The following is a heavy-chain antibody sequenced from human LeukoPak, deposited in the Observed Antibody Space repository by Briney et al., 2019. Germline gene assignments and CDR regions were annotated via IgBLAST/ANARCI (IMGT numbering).Heavy chain of an antibody. CDR1: GFTFNNYW. CDR3: ARDKASESSYGSSFHF. D-gene: IGHD1-26*01. CDR2: IKEDGSEK. Sequence: GGSLRLSCGASGFTFNNYWMTWVRQGPGKGLEWVAQIKEDGSEKYYVDSERGRFNISSDNAKNSLYMQMNSLRVEDTALYYCARDKASESSYGSSFHFWGQGTMVTVSS. V-gene: IGHV3-7*01. J-gene: IGHJ3*01.